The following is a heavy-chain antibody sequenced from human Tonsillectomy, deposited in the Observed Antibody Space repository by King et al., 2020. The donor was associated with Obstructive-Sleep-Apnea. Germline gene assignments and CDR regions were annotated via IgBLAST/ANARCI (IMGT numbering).Heavy chain of an antibody. D-gene: IGHD3-22*01. J-gene: IGHJ4*02. CDR1: GGSISSYY. V-gene: IGHV4-59*01. CDR3: ARRKVDSSGYSLDY. CDR2: IYYSGST. Sequence: QLQESGPGLVKPSETLSLTCTVSGGSISSYYWSWLRQPPGKGLEWIGYIYYSGSTNYNPSLKSRVTISVDTSKNQFSLKLSSVTAADTAVYYCARRKVDSSGYSLDYWGQGTLVTVSS.